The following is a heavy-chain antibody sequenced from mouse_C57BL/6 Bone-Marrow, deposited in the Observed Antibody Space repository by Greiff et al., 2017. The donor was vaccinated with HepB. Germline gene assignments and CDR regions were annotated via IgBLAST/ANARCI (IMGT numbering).Heavy chain of an antibody. V-gene: IGHV5-2*01. D-gene: IGHD2-4*01. CDR3: SSGLSSLITTFAY. Sequence: EVQLVESGGGLVQPGESLKLSCESTEYEFPSHDMSWVRKTPEKRLELVAAINSDGGSTYYPDTMERRFIISRDNTKKTLYLQISSLRSEDTALYYCSSGLSSLITTFAYWGQGTLVTVSA. CDR2: INSDGGST. CDR1: EYEFPSHD. J-gene: IGHJ3*01.